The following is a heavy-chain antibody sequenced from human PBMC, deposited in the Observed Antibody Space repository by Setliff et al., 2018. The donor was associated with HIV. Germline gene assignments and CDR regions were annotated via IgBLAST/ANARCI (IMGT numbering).Heavy chain of an antibody. CDR1: GYTFTAYY. D-gene: IGHD2-2*01. Sequence: ASVKVSCKTSGYTFTAYYIHWVRQAPGQGLEWMGWINSNNGGTKYAQNFQGRVTMTRDTSITTAYMELSSLISDDTAVYYCAREERYYAGKGALDYWGQGMLVTVSS. CDR3: AREERYYAGKGALDY. CDR2: INSNNGGT. J-gene: IGHJ4*02. V-gene: IGHV1-2*02.